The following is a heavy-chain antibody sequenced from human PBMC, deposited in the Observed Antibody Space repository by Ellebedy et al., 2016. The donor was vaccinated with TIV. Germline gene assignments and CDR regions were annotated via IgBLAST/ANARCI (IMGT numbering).Heavy chain of an antibody. CDR2: INPTSGDT. CDR1: GDTFSSYA. J-gene: IGHJ4*02. V-gene: IGHV1-2*06. Sequence: ASVKVSCKASGDTFSSYAISWVRQAPGQGLEWMGRINPTSGDTNFAQKFLGRVTMTRDTSISTAYMELSRLKSDDTAIYYCARAYYYDSVAYYFDSWGQGTLVTVSS. CDR3: ARAYYYDSVAYYFDS. D-gene: IGHD3-22*01.